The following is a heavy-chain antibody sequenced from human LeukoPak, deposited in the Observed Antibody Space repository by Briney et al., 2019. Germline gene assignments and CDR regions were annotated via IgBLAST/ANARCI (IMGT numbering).Heavy chain of an antibody. Sequence: GGSLRLSCAASGFTFSTYWIHWLRQAPGKGLVWVSRISSDGSSTTYADSVKGRFTISRDNAKNTLYLQMNSLRAEDTAVYSCAREGVATTSFDYWGQGTLVTVSS. J-gene: IGHJ4*02. CDR2: ISSDGSST. V-gene: IGHV3-74*01. D-gene: IGHD5-12*01. CDR3: AREGVATTSFDY. CDR1: GFTFSTYW.